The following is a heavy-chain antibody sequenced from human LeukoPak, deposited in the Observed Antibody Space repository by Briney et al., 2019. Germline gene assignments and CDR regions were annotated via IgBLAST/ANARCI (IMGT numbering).Heavy chain of an antibody. Sequence: ASVKVSCKASDYFFTSYGIIWVRQAPGQGLEWMGWISTYNGNTKYAQKFQDRVTMTRDTSTSTAYMELRSLRSDDTAVYYCARGGGELAFDSWGQGTLVTVSS. CDR2: ISTYNGNT. D-gene: IGHD3-16*01. V-gene: IGHV1-18*01. CDR1: DYFFTSYG. J-gene: IGHJ4*01. CDR3: ARGGGELAFDS.